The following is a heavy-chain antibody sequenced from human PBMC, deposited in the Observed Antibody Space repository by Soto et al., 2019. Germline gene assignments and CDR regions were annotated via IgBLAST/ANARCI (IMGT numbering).Heavy chain of an antibody. Sequence: SETLSLTCTVSGGSISSSSYYWGWIRQPPGKGLEWTGSIYYSGSTYYNPSLKSRVTISVDTSKNQFSLKLSSVTAADTAVYYCARTLGIAAAAAFDIWGQGTMVTVSS. CDR2: IYYSGST. J-gene: IGHJ3*02. CDR3: ARTLGIAAAAAFDI. D-gene: IGHD6-13*01. V-gene: IGHV4-39*01. CDR1: GGSISSSSYY.